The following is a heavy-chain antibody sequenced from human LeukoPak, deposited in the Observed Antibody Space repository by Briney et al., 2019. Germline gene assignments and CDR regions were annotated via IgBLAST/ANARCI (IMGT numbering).Heavy chain of an antibody. J-gene: IGHJ5*02. Sequence: GGSLRPSCAASGFTVSSNYMSWVRQAPGKGLEWVSVIYSGGSTYYADSVKGRSTISRDNSKNTLYPQMNSLRAEDTAVYYCASSLLYYDILTGYYLFFPWGQGTLVTVSS. D-gene: IGHD3-9*01. CDR2: IYSGGST. CDR3: ASSLLYYDILTGYYLFFP. CDR1: GFTVSSNY. V-gene: IGHV3-66*01.